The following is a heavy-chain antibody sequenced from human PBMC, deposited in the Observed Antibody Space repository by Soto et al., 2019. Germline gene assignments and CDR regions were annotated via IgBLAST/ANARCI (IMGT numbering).Heavy chain of an antibody. D-gene: IGHD6-25*01. CDR2: ISTRGSTM. CDR3: ARDAVGGVAALDY. V-gene: IGHV3-48*03. Sequence: EVQLMESGGGLVQTGGSLRLSCAASGFTFSSYEMNWVRQALGKGLEWISYISTRGSTMYYADSVKGRFTISRDNTKNSLYLQMNSLRAEDTAVYYCARDAVGGVAALDYWGQGTLVTVSS. J-gene: IGHJ4*02. CDR1: GFTFSSYE.